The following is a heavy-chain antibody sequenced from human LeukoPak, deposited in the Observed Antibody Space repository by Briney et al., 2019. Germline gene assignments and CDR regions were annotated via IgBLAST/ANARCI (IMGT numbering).Heavy chain of an antibody. D-gene: IGHD3-9*01. Sequence: GGSLRLSCAASGYTFNTYTMNWVRQAPGKGLEWVSSIDSSTSYIYYADSVKGRFTISRDNAKNSLYLQMNSLRAEDTAVYYCATTPVLRYFDWLYHFDYWGQGTLVTVSS. CDR2: IDSSTSYI. J-gene: IGHJ4*02. CDR3: ATTPVLRYFDWLYHFDY. CDR1: GYTFNTYT. V-gene: IGHV3-21*01.